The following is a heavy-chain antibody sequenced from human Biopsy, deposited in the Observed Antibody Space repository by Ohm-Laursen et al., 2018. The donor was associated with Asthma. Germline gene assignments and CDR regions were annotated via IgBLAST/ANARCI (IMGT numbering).Heavy chain of an antibody. CDR3: ARGVDRVTGLLDHFDS. CDR2: VSHTGST. D-gene: IGHD2-21*02. Sequence: SETLSLTCTVSGGSIRSHDWTWIRLPPGKGLEYIGDVSHTGSTNYNPSLKSRVTMSLDTSKNQFSLKLTSVTAADTAVYYCARGVDRVTGLLDHFDSWGQGTLVTVSS. V-gene: IGHV4-59*11. J-gene: IGHJ4*02. CDR1: GGSIRSHD.